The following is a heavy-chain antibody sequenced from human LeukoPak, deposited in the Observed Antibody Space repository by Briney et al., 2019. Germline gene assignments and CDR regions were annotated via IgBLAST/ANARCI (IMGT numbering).Heavy chain of an antibody. CDR3: ARAAYTSSWDF. Sequence: SEALSLTCTVSGGSISSSSYYWGWIRQPPGKGLEWIGTIYYSGSTYYKPSLKSRVTISVDTSKNQFSLKLSSVTAADTAVYYCARAAYTSSWDFWGQGILVTVSS. CDR2: IYYSGST. D-gene: IGHD6-13*01. J-gene: IGHJ4*02. CDR1: GGSISSSSYY. V-gene: IGHV4-39*01.